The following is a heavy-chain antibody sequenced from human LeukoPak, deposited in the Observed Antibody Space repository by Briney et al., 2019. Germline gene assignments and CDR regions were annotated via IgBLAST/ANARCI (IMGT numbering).Heavy chain of an antibody. CDR3: TKDWTMVRGPFDY. CDR2: ISYDGSNK. D-gene: IGHD3-10*01. CDR1: GFTFSSYG. Sequence: GGSLRLSCAASGFTFSSYGMHWVRQAPGKGLEWVAVISYDGSNKYYADSVKGRFTISRDNSKNTLYLQMNSLRAEDTAVYYCTKDWTMVRGPFDYWGQGTLVTVSS. J-gene: IGHJ4*02. V-gene: IGHV3-30*18.